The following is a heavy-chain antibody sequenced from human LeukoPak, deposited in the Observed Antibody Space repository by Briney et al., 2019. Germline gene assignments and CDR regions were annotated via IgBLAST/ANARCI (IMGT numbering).Heavy chain of an antibody. Sequence: GGSLRLSCAASGFTFSSYAMSWVRQAPGKGLEWVSGISNSGGTTYYADSVKGRFTISRDNSKNTLYLQMDSLRAEDTAVYRCAKNLDGVATYFDYWGQGTLVTVSS. CDR2: ISNSGGTT. V-gene: IGHV3-23*01. J-gene: IGHJ4*02. D-gene: IGHD5-12*01. CDR1: GFTFSSYA. CDR3: AKNLDGVATYFDY.